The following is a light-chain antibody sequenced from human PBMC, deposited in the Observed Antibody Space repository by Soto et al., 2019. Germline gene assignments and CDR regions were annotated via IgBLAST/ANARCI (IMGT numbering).Light chain of an antibody. CDR1: QSVGND. CDR3: QQRNSWPPT. CDR2: YAS. V-gene: IGKV3-11*01. J-gene: IGKJ4*01. Sequence: EIVLTQSPATLSLSPGDRATLSCRASQSVGNDLVWYHQKRGQAPRVLIYYASNRATGIPARFSGSGSGTDFTLTISGLEPEDFAFYYCQQRNSWPPTFGEGTRVEIK.